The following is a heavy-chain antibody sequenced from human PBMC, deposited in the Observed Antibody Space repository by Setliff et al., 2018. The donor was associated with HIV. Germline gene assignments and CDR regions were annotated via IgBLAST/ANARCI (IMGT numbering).Heavy chain of an antibody. CDR3: ARGKGGIVGPAEFDY. D-gene: IGHD1-26*01. CDR2: INHTGNT. Sequence: PSETLSLTCAVYGGSFSGYHWNWIRQFPGKGLEWIGEINHTGNTQYNPSLKSRVTMSEETSKNQFSLKLKSVTAADTAIYFCARGKGGIVGPAEFDYWGPGTLVTVSS. J-gene: IGHJ4*02. V-gene: IGHV4-34*01. CDR1: GGSFSGYH.